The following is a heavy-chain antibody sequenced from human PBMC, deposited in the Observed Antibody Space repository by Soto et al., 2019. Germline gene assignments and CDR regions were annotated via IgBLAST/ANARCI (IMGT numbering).Heavy chain of an antibody. CDR2: ISYDGSNK. CDR3: HGVLLWFGELYYGMDV. Sequence: QVPLVESGGGVVQPGRSLRLSCAASGFTFSSYGMHWVRQAPGKGLEWVAVISYDGSNKYYADSVKGRFTISRDNSKNTLYLQMNSLRAEDTAVYYCHGVLLWFGELYYGMDVWGQGTTVTVSS. J-gene: IGHJ6*02. D-gene: IGHD3-10*01. CDR1: GFTFSSYG. V-gene: IGHV3-30*03.